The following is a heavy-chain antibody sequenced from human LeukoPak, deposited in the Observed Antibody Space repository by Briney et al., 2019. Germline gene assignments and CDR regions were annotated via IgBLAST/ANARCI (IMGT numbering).Heavy chain of an antibody. Sequence: PSETLSLTCAVSGGSISSGGYSWSWIRQPPGKGLEWIGYIYYSGSTNYNPSLKSRVTISVDTSKNQFSLKLSSVTAADTAVYYCARRAAPYGMDVWGQGTTVTVSS. CDR3: ARRAAPYGMDV. CDR2: IYYSGST. CDR1: GGSISSGGYS. J-gene: IGHJ6*02. D-gene: IGHD6-25*01. V-gene: IGHV4-61*08.